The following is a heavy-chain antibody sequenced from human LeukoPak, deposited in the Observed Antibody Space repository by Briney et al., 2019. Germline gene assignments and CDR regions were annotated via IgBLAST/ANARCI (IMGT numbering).Heavy chain of an antibody. D-gene: IGHD5-18*01. CDR3: ARDGDTAMVSFYDI. V-gene: IGHV1-69*13. CDR1: GGTFSSYA. J-gene: IGHJ3*02. CDR2: IIPMFGTP. Sequence: SVKVSCKASGGTFSSYAISWVRQAPGQGLEWMGGIIPMFGTPNYAQKFQGRVTITADESTNTAYMELSSLTYEDTAMYYCARDGDTAMVSFYDIWGQGTKVTVSS.